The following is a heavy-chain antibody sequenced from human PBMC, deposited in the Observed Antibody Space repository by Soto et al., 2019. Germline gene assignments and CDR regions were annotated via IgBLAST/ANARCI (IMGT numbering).Heavy chain of an antibody. V-gene: IGHV1-8*01. D-gene: IGHD3-22*01. CDR3: AKSSGGSYRAFDY. J-gene: IGHJ4*02. CDR1: GYTFTNYD. CDR2: MNPNSGHT. Sequence: ASVKVSCKASGYTFTNYDINWVRQAPGQGLEWMGWMNPNSGHTGFARKFQGRVTMTKSTAIRTAYMELSSLKSEDTAVYYCAKSSGGSYRAFDYWGQGTLVTVSS.